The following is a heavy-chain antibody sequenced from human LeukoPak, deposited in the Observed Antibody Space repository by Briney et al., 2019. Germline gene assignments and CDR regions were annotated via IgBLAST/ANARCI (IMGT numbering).Heavy chain of an antibody. CDR2: IYYSGST. D-gene: IGHD3-3*01. V-gene: IGHV4-59*13. CDR1: GGSISSYY. CDR3: ARGRLRVHYYGMDV. Sequence: PSETLSLTCTVSGGSISSYYWSSIRQPPGKGLEWIGYIYYSGSTNYNPSLKSRVTISVDTSKNQFSLKLSSVTAADTAVYYCARGRLRVHYYGMDVWGQGTTVTVSS. J-gene: IGHJ6*02.